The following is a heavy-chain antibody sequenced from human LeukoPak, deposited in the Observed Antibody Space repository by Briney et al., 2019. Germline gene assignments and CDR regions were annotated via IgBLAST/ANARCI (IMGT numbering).Heavy chain of an antibody. V-gene: IGHV4-34*01. Sequence: SETLSLTCAVYGGSFSGYYWSWIRQPPGKGLEWIGEINHSGSTNYNPSLESRVTISVDTSKNQFSLKLSSVTAADTAVYYCARGGYCSSTSCPDYWGQGTLVTVSS. CDR3: ARGGYCSSTSCPDY. J-gene: IGHJ4*02. CDR2: INHSGST. CDR1: GGSFSGYY. D-gene: IGHD2-2*01.